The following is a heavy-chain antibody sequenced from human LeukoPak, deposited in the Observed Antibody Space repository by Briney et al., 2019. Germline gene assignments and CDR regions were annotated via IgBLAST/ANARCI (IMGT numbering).Heavy chain of an antibody. V-gene: IGHV3-7*01. Sequence: GGSLRLSCAASGFTFSSYWMSWVRQAPGKGLEWVANIRQDRSEKYYVDSVKGRFTISRDNAKNSLYLQMNSLRAEDTAVYYCARILRYFDRGAFDIWGQGTMVTVSS. CDR2: IRQDRSEK. J-gene: IGHJ3*02. CDR1: GFTFSSYW. D-gene: IGHD3-9*01. CDR3: ARILRYFDRGAFDI.